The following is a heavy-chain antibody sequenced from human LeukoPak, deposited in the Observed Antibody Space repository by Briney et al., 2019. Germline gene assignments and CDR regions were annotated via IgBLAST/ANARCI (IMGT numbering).Heavy chain of an antibody. CDR2: FDPEDGET. V-gene: IGHV1-24*01. D-gene: IGHD6-19*01. Sequence: ASVKVSCKVSGYTLTELSMHWVRQAPGKGLEWMGGFDPEDGETIYAQKFQGRVTMTEDTSTDTAYMELSSLRSEDTAVYYCARDHGQWPLRADAFDIWGQGTMVTVSS. J-gene: IGHJ3*02. CDR1: GYTLTELS. CDR3: ARDHGQWPLRADAFDI.